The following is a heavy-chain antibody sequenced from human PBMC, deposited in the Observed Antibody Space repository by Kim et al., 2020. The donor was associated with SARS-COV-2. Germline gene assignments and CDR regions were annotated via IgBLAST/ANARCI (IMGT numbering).Heavy chain of an antibody. J-gene: IGHJ6*02. Sequence: KFQERVTITRDMSTSTAYMELSSLRSEDTAVYYCAAMNRQQLVLRYGMDVWGQGTTVTVSS. CDR3: AAMNRQQLVLRYGMDV. V-gene: IGHV1-58*01. D-gene: IGHD6-13*01.